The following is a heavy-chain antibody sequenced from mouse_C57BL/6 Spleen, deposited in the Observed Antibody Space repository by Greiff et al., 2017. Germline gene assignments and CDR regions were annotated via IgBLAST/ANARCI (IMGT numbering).Heavy chain of an antibody. Sequence: EVQVVESGGGLVKPGGSLKLSCAASGFTFSSYAMSWVRQTPEKRLEWVATISDGGSYTYYPDNVKGRFTISRDNAKNNLYLQMSHLKSEDTAMYYCARVDGYYAMDYWGQGTSVTVSS. V-gene: IGHV5-4*01. J-gene: IGHJ4*01. CDR2: ISDGGSYT. CDR1: GFTFSSYA. D-gene: IGHD2-3*01. CDR3: ARVDGYYAMDY.